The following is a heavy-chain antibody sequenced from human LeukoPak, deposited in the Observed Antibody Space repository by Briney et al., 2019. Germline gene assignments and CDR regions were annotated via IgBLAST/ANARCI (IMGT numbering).Heavy chain of an antibody. J-gene: IGHJ4*02. D-gene: IGHD3-3*02. CDR2: INYNGAIT. CDR3: ARDRLGPSFSVSHFDL. CDR1: GFTYDDYG. V-gene: IGHV3-20*04. Sequence: GGSLRLYCETPGFTYDDYGLSWVRRAPGKGLEWLCAINYNGAITDYADSVKGRFTISRDNAKNSLYLRMESLRAEDTALYYCARDRLGPSFSVSHFDLWGQGTLVTVSS.